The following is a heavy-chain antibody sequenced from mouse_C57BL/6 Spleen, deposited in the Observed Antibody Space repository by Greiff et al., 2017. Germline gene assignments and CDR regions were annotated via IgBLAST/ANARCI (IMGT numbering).Heavy chain of an antibody. CDR3: TGGTTVYFDY. D-gene: IGHD1-1*01. CDR2: IDPETGGT. J-gene: IGHJ2*01. Sequence: QVQLKESGAELVRPGASVTLSCKASGYTFTDYEMHWVKQTPVHGLEWIGAIDPETGGTAYNQKFKGKAILTADKSSSTAYMELRSLTSEDSAVYYCTGGTTVYFDYWGQGTTLTVSS. V-gene: IGHV1-15*01. CDR1: GYTFTDYE.